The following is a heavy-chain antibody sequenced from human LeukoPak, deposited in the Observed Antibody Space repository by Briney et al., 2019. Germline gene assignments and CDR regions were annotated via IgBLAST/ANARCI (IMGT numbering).Heavy chain of an antibody. CDR3: ARDLSHLSITMVRGDDY. Sequence: GGSLRLSCAASGFTFSDYYMSWIRQAPGKGLEWVSYISSSGSTIYYADSVKGRFTISRDNAKNSLYLQMNRLRAEDTAVYYGARDLSHLSITMVRGDDYWGQGTLVTVSS. V-gene: IGHV3-11*04. CDR2: ISSSGSTI. CDR1: GFTFSDYY. D-gene: IGHD3-10*01. J-gene: IGHJ4*02.